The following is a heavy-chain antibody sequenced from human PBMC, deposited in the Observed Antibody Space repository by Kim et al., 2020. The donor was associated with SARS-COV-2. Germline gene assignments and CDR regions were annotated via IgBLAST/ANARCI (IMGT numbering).Heavy chain of an antibody. D-gene: IGHD6-19*01. Sequence: GGSLRLSCVASGFTFSSYAMHWVRQAPGKGLGWVTVISYDGSNIYYIDSVKGRFTISRDNSKSTLYLQMNSLRAEDTGVYYCARDLRQWLAHTSPDYDYYGMDVWGQGTTVTVSS. CDR2: ISYDGSNI. CDR1: GFTFSSYA. J-gene: IGHJ6*02. V-gene: IGHV3-30-3*01. CDR3: ARDLRQWLAHTSPDYDYYGMDV.